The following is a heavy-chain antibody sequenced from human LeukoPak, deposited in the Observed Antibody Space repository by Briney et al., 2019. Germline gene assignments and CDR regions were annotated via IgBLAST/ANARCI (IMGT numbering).Heavy chain of an antibody. Sequence: CGMSWVRQSPGKGLEWVSSISGSGGSTYFADSVKGRFNISRDNAKNTVYLQMNSLRVEDTAIYYCVKLSLTAAGRGKTWFDLWGQGTLASVSS. CDR1: CG. CDR3: VKLSLTAAGRGKTWFDL. V-gene: IGHV3-23*01. D-gene: IGHD6-13*01. CDR2: ISGSGGST. J-gene: IGHJ5*01.